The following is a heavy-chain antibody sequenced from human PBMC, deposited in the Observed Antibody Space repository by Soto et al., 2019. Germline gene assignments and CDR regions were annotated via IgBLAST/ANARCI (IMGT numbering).Heavy chain of an antibody. CDR1: GFTFNTCA. D-gene: IGHD6-19*01. Sequence: QVQLVESGGGVVQPGRSLRLSCAASGFTFNTCAMHWVRQAPGKGLEWVALISYDGSNKYYADSVKGRITISRDNCKNTLYLQMNSLRAEDTAIYYCAKDSSGWTFDYWGQGTLVTVSS. CDR2: ISYDGSNK. V-gene: IGHV3-30*18. J-gene: IGHJ4*02. CDR3: AKDSSGWTFDY.